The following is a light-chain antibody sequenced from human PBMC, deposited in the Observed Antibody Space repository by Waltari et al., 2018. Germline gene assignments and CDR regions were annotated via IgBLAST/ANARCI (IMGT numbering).Light chain of an antibody. J-gene: IGLJ1*01. CDR1: DSDVGAYDF. V-gene: IGLV2-14*01. CDR2: EVS. CDR3: SSYTTSSAPGV. Sequence: QSALTQPASVSGSPGQSITISCSGTDSDVGAYDFVSWYNKHPGKAPQLIIYEVSNRPSGISNRFSVSKSGNTASLTISGLQAEDEADYYCSSYTTSSAPGVFGTGTRVTVL.